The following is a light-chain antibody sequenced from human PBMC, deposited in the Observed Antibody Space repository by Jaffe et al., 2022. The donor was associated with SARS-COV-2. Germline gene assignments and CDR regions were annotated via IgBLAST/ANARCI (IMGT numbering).Light chain of an antibody. CDR2: KAS. CDR3: QQYNGYLVT. CDR1: QSISSW. V-gene: IGKV1-5*03. Sequence: DIQMTQSPSTLSASVGDRVTITCRASQSISSWLAWYQQKPGKAPELLIYKASLLQSGVPSRFSGSESGTEFTLTISSLQPDDFATYYCQQYNGYLVTFGGGTKVEIK. J-gene: IGKJ4*01.